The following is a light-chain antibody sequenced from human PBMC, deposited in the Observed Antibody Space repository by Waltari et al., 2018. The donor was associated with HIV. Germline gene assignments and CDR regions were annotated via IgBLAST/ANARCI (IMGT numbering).Light chain of an antibody. CDR3: SSYADRNGFYVV. V-gene: IGLV2-8*01. CDR2: EVT. CDR1: NSAIGGYNY. Sequence: QSALTQPPSASGSPGQSVTISCTGTNSAIGGYNYVSWYQQHPGKAPKLVISEVTKRPSVVPDRFSGSKSGTTASLTVSGLQAEDEADYYCSSYADRNGFYVVFGGGTRLTVL. J-gene: IGLJ2*01.